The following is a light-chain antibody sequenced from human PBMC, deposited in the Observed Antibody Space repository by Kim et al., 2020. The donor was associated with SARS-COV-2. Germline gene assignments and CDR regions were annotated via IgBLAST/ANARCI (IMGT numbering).Light chain of an antibody. CDR2: DIS. V-gene: IGLV7-46*01. Sequence: TAALAGGSSNGAVTLGHFPYWFQQKPGQAPRTLIYDISQRHSWTPARFSGSLLGGKAALTLSGAQTEDEAEYYCLLAYSGARLHVFGTGTKVTVL. J-gene: IGLJ1*01. CDR1: NGAVTLGHF. CDR3: LLAYSGARLHV.